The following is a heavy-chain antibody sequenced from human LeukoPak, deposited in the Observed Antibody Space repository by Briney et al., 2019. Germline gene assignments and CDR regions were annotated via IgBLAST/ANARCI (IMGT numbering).Heavy chain of an antibody. D-gene: IGHD1-26*01. CDR3: ARWGLGPSFDY. J-gene: IGHJ4*02. CDR2: ISAGSDYI. V-gene: IGHV3-21*05. CDR1: GFSFSNYA. Sequence: SGGSLRLSCAASGFSFSNYAIHWVRQAPGKGLEWISYISAGSDYIYYTDSVKGRFTISRDNAKNSLYLQLNSLRVEDTAVYYCARWGLGPSFDYWGRGTLVTVSS.